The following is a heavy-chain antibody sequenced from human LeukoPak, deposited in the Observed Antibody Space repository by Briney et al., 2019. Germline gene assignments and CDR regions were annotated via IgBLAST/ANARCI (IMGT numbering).Heavy chain of an antibody. J-gene: IGHJ5*02. CDR2: NTSKSDGGTT. CDR3: TTDRFS. CDR1: GTTFSDAW. V-gene: IGHV3-15*01. Sequence: GGSLRLSCAASGTTFSDAWMSWVRQTPGKGLEWVARNTSKSDGGTTDYAAPVKGRFTISRDDSEATLYLQMNSLKTEDSAVYYCTTDRFSWGQGTPVTVSS.